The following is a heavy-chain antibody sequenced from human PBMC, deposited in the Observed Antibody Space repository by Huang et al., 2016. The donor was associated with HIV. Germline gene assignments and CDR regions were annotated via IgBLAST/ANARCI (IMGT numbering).Heavy chain of an antibody. D-gene: IGHD2-21*01. CDR2: INHSGST. V-gene: IGHV4-34*01. CDR1: GGSFTIYY. J-gene: IGHJ2*01. CDR3: ARGSGALWWSPEGYFDL. Sequence: QVQLQQWGAGLLKPSETLSLTCAVYGGSFTIYYWNWIRQSPGKGLEWIGEINHSGSTNSNPSLKSRVTLSVDTSKNQFSLKLTSLTAADTAVYYCARGSGALWWSPEGYFDLWGRGTLVTVSS.